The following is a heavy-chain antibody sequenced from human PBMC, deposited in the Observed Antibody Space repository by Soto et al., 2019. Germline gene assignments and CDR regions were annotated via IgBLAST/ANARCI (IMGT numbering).Heavy chain of an antibody. J-gene: IGHJ6*02. Sequence: VQLAQSGAEVEKPGASVTISCKTSGYTFTSYYIHWVRQAPGQGLEWMGVMNPNSGSVTYAQKFQGRVAMTRYRSTSTMYLEGSGLRSDDTAIHFCARDFGSVYSKPTTTHYYDYFGLDDWGQGTTVTVSS. CDR2: MNPNSGSV. D-gene: IGHD3-10*01. CDR1: GYTFTSYY. V-gene: IGHV1-46*01. CDR3: ARDFGSVYSKPTTTHYYDYFGLDD.